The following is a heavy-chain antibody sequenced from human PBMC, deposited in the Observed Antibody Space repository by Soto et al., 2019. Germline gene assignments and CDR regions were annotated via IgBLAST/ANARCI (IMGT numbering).Heavy chain of an antibody. Sequence: ASVKVSFKASGYTFTGYYMHWVRQAPGQGLEWMGWINPNSGGTNYAQKFQGRVTMTRDTSISTAYMELSRLRSDDTAVYYCAREYFIGSGWYNWFDPWGQGTLVTVSS. J-gene: IGHJ5*02. CDR3: AREYFIGSGWYNWFDP. D-gene: IGHD6-19*01. CDR2: INPNSGGT. V-gene: IGHV1-2*02. CDR1: GYTFTGYY.